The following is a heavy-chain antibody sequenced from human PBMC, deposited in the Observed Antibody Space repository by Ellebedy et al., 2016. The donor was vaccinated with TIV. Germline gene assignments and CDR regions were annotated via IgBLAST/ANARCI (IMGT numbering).Heavy chain of an antibody. CDR3: AKDQVGGDGRWVFDI. D-gene: IGHD3-16*01. Sequence: GESLKISCAASGFTFSSYDMAWVRQTPEKGLEWVSAIYGSGVTTYYTDYVKGRFTISRDNSRNTLYLQMNSLRAEDTTIYYCAKDQVGGDGRWVFDIWGQGTMVTVSS. CDR2: IYGSGVTT. J-gene: IGHJ3*02. V-gene: IGHV3-23*01. CDR1: GFTFSSYD.